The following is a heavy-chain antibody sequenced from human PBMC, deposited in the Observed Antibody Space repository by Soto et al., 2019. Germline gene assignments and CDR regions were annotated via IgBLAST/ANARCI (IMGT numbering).Heavy chain of an antibody. CDR1: GDSISSSTYY. CDR3: ARPYFSSSSMFDY. V-gene: IGHV4-39*01. Sequence: SETQSLTCTVSGDSISSSTYYWGWIRQPPGKGLEWIGCIYHTGTTYYNPSLKSRVTISVDTSKNQFSLKLSSVTAADTAVYYCARPYFSSSSMFDYWGQGTLVTVSS. J-gene: IGHJ4*02. CDR2: IYHTGTT. D-gene: IGHD6-6*01.